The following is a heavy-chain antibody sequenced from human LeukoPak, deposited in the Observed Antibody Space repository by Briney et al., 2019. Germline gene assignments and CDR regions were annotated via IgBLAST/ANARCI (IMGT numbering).Heavy chain of an antibody. Sequence: SETLSLTCTVSGGSISSYYWSWIRQPPGKGLEWIGYIYTSGSTNYNPSLKSRVTISVDTSKNQFSLKQSSETAADTAEYYCARGYSGYDAYYYYYMDVWGKGTTVTVSS. CDR3: ARGYSGYDAYYYYYMDV. J-gene: IGHJ6*03. V-gene: IGHV4-4*09. CDR2: IYTSGST. CDR1: GGSISSYY. D-gene: IGHD5-12*01.